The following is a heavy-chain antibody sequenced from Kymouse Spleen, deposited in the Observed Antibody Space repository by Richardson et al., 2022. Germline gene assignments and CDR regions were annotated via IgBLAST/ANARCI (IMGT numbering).Heavy chain of an antibody. Sequence: QLQLQESGPGLVKPSETLSLTCTVSGGSISSSSYYWGWIRQPPGKGLEWIGSIYYSGSTYYNPSLKSRVTISVDTSKNQFSLKLSSVTAADTAVYYCARQVYSSSSGDTMVRGVIDYYFDYWGQGTLVTVSS. D-gene: IGHD3-10*01. CDR1: GGSISSSSYY. CDR3: ARQVYSSSSGDTMVRGVIDYYFDY. V-gene: IGHV4-39*01. J-gene: IGHJ4*02. CDR2: IYYSGST.